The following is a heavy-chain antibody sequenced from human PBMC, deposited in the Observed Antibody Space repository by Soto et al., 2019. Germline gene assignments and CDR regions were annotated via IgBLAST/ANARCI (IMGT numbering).Heavy chain of an antibody. D-gene: IGHD3-10*01. CDR1: AGSISSAGYY. J-gene: IGHJ4*02. CDR2: IYYSGST. V-gene: IGHV4-31*03. Sequence: QVQLQESGPGLVKPSQTLSLTCTVYAGSISSAGYYWSWIRQHPGKGLEWIGYIYYSGSTSYNPSILRRVTVSLDTSKIQFSLSLTSVTAADTAVYYCARGVGTTIYSYGSGNPYYFDYWGQGTLVTVSS. CDR3: ARGVGTTIYSYGSGNPYYFDY.